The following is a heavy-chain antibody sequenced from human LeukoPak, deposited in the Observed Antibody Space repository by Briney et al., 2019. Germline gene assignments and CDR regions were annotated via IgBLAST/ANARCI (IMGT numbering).Heavy chain of an antibody. Sequence: SETLSLTCTVSGGSISSSSYYWGWIRQPPGKGLEWIGSIYYSRSTYYNPSLKSRVTISVDTSKNQFSLKLSSVTAADTAVYYCARRRNKGAFDIWGQGTMVTVSS. CDR2: IYYSRST. J-gene: IGHJ3*02. V-gene: IGHV4-39*01. D-gene: IGHD2/OR15-2a*01. CDR1: GGSISSSSYY. CDR3: ARRRNKGAFDI.